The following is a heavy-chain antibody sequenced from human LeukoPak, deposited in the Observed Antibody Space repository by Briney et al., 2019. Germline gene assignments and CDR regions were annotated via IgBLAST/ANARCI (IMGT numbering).Heavy chain of an antibody. V-gene: IGHV4-59*01. CDR3: ARGVTSPLDAFDI. CDR1: GGSISSYY. J-gene: IGHJ3*02. Sequence: NPSETLSLTCTVSGGSISSYYWNWMRQPPGKGLEWIGYLYNSGSTNYNPSLKSRLTISVDMSKNQLSLKLSSVTAADTAVYYCARGVTSPLDAFDIWGQGTTVTVSS. D-gene: IGHD1-26*01. CDR2: LYNSGST.